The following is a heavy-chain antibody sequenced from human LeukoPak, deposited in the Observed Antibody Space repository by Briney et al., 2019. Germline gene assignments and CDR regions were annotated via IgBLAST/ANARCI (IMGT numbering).Heavy chain of an antibody. CDR2: INGGGDAT. J-gene: IGHJ3*01. D-gene: IGHD2-2*01. CDR1: GFTFSSYA. CDR3: ARCTASCYANAFDV. Sequence: HPGGSLRLSCAASGFTFSSYAMSWVRQAPGKGLEWVSAINGGGDATEYADSVKGRFTISRDNSKKTLYLQMNSLRPEDTAVYYCARCTASCYANAFDVWGQGTLLTVSS. V-gene: IGHV3-23*01.